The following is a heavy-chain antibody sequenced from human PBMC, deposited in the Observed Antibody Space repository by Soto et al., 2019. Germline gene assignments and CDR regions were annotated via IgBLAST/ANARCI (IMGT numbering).Heavy chain of an antibody. V-gene: IGHV3-30*18. CDR3: AKDSPKYSSGWYDFDY. CDR1: GFTFSSYG. J-gene: IGHJ4*02. D-gene: IGHD6-19*01. CDR2: ISYDGSNK. Sequence: QVQLVESGGGVVQPGRSLRLSCAASGFTFSSYGMHWVRQAPGTGLEWVAVISYDGSNKYYADSVKGRFTISRDNSKNTLYLQMNSLRAEDTAVYYCAKDSPKYSSGWYDFDYWGQGTLVTVSS.